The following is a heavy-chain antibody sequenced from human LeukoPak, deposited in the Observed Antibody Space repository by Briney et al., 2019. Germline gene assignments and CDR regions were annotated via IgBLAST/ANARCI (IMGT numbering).Heavy chain of an antibody. CDR2: VYHSGST. J-gene: IGHJ6*03. Sequence: SETLSLTCTVSGYSISSGYYWGWIRQPPGKGLEWIGSVYHSGSTYYNPSLKIRVTISVDTSKNQFSLKLSSVTAADTAVYYCARDAPRPSDSSGYYYILPTRGSRGMDVWGKGTTVTVSS. CDR3: ARDAPRPSDSSGYYYILPTRGSRGMDV. D-gene: IGHD3-22*01. CDR1: GYSISSGYY. V-gene: IGHV4-38-2*02.